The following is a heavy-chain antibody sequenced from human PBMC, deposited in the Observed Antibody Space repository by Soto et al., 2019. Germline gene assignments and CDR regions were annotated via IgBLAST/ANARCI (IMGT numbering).Heavy chain of an antibody. V-gene: IGHV1-69*13. Sequence: SVKISCKASGGTFSSYAISWVRQAPGQGLEWMGGIIPIFGTANYAQKFQGRVTITADESTSTAYMELSSLRSEDTAVYYCARLPSLNTYYYDSSGHWGEGTLVTVSS. J-gene: IGHJ4*02. CDR1: GGTFSSYA. D-gene: IGHD3-22*01. CDR2: IIPIFGTA. CDR3: ARLPSLNTYYYDSSGH.